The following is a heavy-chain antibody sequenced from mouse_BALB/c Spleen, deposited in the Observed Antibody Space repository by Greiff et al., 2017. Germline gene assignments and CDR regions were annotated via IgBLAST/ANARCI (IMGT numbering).Heavy chain of an antibody. J-gene: IGHJ4*01. V-gene: IGHV1-4*01. CDR3: ARDYGYGVDY. D-gene: IGHD1-2*01. CDR2: INPSSGYT. CDR1: GYTFTSYT. Sequence: VQVVESGAELARPGASVKMSCKASGYTFTSYTMHWVKQRPGQGLEWIGYINPSSGYTNYNQKFKDKATLTADKSSSTAYMQLSSLTSEDSAVYYCARDYGYGVDYWGQGTSVTVSS.